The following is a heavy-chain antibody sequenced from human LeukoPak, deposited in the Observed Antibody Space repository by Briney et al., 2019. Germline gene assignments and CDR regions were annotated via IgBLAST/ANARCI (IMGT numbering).Heavy chain of an antibody. V-gene: IGHV1-8*01. CDR1: GYTFTSYD. Sequence: ASVKVSCKASGYTFTSYDFNWVRQATGQGLEWMGWMNLNSGNTGYAQKFQGRVTMTRNTSISTAYMELSSLRSEDTAVYYCARGRDIVVVPAATTDYWGQGALVTVSS. D-gene: IGHD2-2*01. J-gene: IGHJ4*02. CDR3: ARGRDIVVVPAATTDY. CDR2: MNLNSGNT.